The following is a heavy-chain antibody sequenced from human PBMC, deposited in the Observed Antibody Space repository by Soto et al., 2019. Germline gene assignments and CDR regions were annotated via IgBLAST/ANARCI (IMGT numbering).Heavy chain of an antibody. D-gene: IGHD3-10*01. V-gene: IGHV4-39*01. CDR2: IYYSGST. CDR1: GGSISSSSYY. CDR3: ARHEYYGSGSLWPNYYYYYGMDV. Sequence: SETLSLTCTASGGSISSSSYYWGWIRQPPGKGLEWIGSIYYSGSTYYNPSLKSRVTISVDTSKNQFSLKPSSVTAADTAVYYCARHEYYGSGSLWPNYYYYYGMDVWGEGTTVNVSS. J-gene: IGHJ6*04.